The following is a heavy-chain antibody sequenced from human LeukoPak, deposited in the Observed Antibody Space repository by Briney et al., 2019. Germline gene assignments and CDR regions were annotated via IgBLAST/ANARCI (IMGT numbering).Heavy chain of an antibody. J-gene: IGHJ4*02. D-gene: IGHD3-3*01. V-gene: IGHV4-34*01. CDR1: GGSISGYY. CDR3: ARRGYDFWSGYFKYHFDY. CDR2: INHSGST. Sequence: SETLSLTCTVSGGSISGYYWSWIRQPPGKGLEWIGEINHSGSTNYNPSLKSRVTISVDTSKNQFSLNLSSVTAADTAVYYCARRGYDFWSGYFKYHFDYWGQGTLVTVSS.